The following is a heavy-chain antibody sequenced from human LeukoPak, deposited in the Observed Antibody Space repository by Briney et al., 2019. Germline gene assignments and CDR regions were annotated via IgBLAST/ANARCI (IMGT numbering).Heavy chain of an antibody. CDR1: GDSVSSNSAA. CDR2: TYYRSKWYN. J-gene: IGHJ5*02. D-gene: IGHD6-13*01. Sequence: SQTLSLTCAIAGDSVSSNSAAWNWIRQSPSRGLEWLGRTYYRSKWYNDYAVFVKSRITINPNTSKNHFSLQLNSVTPEDTAVYYCASVAAAAGTVWFDPWGQGPLVPVSS. V-gene: IGHV6-1*01. CDR3: ASVAAAAGTVWFDP.